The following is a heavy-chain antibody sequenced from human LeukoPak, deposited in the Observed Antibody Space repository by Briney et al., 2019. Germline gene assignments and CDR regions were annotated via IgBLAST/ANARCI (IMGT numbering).Heavy chain of an antibody. CDR3: ARYPLAFDF. D-gene: IGHD6-6*01. J-gene: IGHJ4*02. CDR1: GDSVTNHQ. CDR2: IHHSGST. V-gene: IGHV4-59*02. Sequence: PSETLSLTSAVSGDSVTNHQWSWVRPHPGKGLEWIAHIHHSGSTNYNPSLKNRVTISMDTSKNQFSLRLISVTAADTAVYYCARYPLAFDFWGQGILVTVSS.